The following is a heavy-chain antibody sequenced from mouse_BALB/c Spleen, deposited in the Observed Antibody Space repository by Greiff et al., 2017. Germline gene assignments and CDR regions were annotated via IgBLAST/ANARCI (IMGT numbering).Heavy chain of an antibody. V-gene: IGHV2-9*02. Sequence: VQGVESGPGLVAPSQSLSITCNVSGFSLTSYGVHWVRQPPGKGLEWLGVIWAGGSTNYNSALMSRLSISKDNSKSQVFLKMNSLQTDDTAMYCCAREGPSWFAYWGQGTLVTVSA. CDR3: AREGPSWFAY. CDR2: IWAGGST. CDR1: GFSLTSYG. J-gene: IGHJ3*01.